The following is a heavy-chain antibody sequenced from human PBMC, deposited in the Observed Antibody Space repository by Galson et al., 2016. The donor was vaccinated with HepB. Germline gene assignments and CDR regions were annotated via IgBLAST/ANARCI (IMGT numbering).Heavy chain of an antibody. Sequence: ETLSLTCTVSGGSVSSGSYCCNWIRQSPGKGLEWIGYIYYSGRTNYNPSLKSRVTMSVDASKNQFSLNVTSVTAADTAVYYCARKITAAGYAMDVWGQGTTVTVSS. CDR3: ARKITAAGYAMDV. V-gene: IGHV4-61*01. CDR1: GGSVSSGSYC. D-gene: IGHD6-13*01. J-gene: IGHJ6*02. CDR2: IYYSGRT.